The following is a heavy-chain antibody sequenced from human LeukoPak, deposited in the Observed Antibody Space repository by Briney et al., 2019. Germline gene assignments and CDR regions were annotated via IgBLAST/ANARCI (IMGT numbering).Heavy chain of an antibody. J-gene: IGHJ4*02. CDR3: ARVISAPVYYFDY. CDR1: GGSISSDGYY. D-gene: IGHD4/OR15-4a*01. V-gene: IGHV4-30-2*01. CDR2: IYHSGNT. Sequence: SETLSLTCTVSGGSISSDGYYWGWIRQTPGKGLEYIGYIYHSGNTYYNPSLKSRVTVSVDKSKNQFSLRLSSVTAADTAVYYCARVISAPVYYFDYWGQGTLVTVSS.